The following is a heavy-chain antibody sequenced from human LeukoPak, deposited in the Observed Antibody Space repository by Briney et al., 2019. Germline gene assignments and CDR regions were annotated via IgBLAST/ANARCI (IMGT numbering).Heavy chain of an antibody. D-gene: IGHD1-1*01. Sequence: GASVKVSCKASGYTFTGYYMHWVRQAPGQGLEWMGWINPNSGGTNYAQKFQGRVTMTRDTSISTAYMELSRLRSDDTAVYYCAKDPQGGTTGYYYMDVWGKGTTVTISS. J-gene: IGHJ6*03. CDR2: INPNSGGT. V-gene: IGHV1-2*02. CDR1: GYTFTGYY. CDR3: AKDPQGGTTGYYYMDV.